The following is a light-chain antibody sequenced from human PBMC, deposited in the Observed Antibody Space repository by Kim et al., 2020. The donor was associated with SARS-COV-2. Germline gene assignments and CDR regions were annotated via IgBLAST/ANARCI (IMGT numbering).Light chain of an antibody. CDR2: GKN. CDR3: NSRDSNGNHLV. CDR1: SLRNYF. V-gene: IGLV3-19*01. Sequence: SSELTQDPAVSVAWGQTVRITCQGDSLRNYFASWYQQRPGQAPILVIYGKNSRPSGIPDRFSGSSSGSTASLTITGAQAEDEADYYCNSRDSNGNHLVFGGWTQLTVL. J-gene: IGLJ2*01.